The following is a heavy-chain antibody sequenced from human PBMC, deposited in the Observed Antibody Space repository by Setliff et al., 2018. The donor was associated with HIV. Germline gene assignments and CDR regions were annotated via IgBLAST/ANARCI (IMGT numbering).Heavy chain of an antibody. V-gene: IGHV1-69*06. Sequence: SVKVSCKASGGTFSNYAISWVRQAPGQGLEWMGRIIPIFDSANYAQKFQGRVTITADKSTSTAYLELSSLRSEDTAVYYCARGDNWNYIGRPSLYMDVWGKGTTVTVSS. J-gene: IGHJ6*04. D-gene: IGHD1-7*01. CDR2: IIPIFDSA. CDR3: ARGDNWNYIGRPSLYMDV. CDR1: GGTFSNYA.